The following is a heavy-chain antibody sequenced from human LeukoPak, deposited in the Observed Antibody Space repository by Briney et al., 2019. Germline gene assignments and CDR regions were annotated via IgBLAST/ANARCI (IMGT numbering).Heavy chain of an antibody. V-gene: IGHV3-23*01. CDR1: GFTFGSYA. CDR3: AKDQTGPYYYGMDV. J-gene: IGHJ6*02. CDR2: ISGSGGST. Sequence: PGGSLRLSCAASGFTFGSYAMSWVRQAPGKGLEWVSAISGSGGSTYYADSVKGRFTISRDNSKNTLYLQMNSLRAEDTVVYYCAKDQTGPYYYGMDVWGQGTTVTVSS.